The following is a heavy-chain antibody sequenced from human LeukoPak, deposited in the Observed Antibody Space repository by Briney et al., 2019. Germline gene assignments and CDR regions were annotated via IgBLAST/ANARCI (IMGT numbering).Heavy chain of an antibody. CDR1: GFTFSSYA. CDR3: AKDLSPQAGWELLGWQSDAFDI. Sequence: QPGGSLRLSCAASGFTFSSYAMSWVRQAPGKGLEWVSAISGSGGSTYYADSVKGRFTISRDNSKNTLYLQMNSLRAEDTAVYYCAKDLSPQAGWELLGWQSDAFDIWGQGTMVTVSS. V-gene: IGHV3-23*01. CDR2: ISGSGGST. J-gene: IGHJ3*02. D-gene: IGHD1-26*01.